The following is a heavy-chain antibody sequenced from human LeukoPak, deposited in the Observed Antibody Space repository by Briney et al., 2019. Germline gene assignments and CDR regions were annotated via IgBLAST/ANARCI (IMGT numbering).Heavy chain of an antibody. CDR3: AGGTGWLIDY. J-gene: IGHJ4*02. CDR2: IKQDGSEK. Sequence: PGGSLRLSCAASGFTFSSFWMNWVRQAPGKGLEWVANIKQDGSEKYYVDSVKGRFTISRDNARNSLYLQMNSLRAEDTALYYCAGGTGWLIDYWGQGTLVTVSS. CDR1: GFTFSSFW. D-gene: IGHD6-19*01. V-gene: IGHV3-7*04.